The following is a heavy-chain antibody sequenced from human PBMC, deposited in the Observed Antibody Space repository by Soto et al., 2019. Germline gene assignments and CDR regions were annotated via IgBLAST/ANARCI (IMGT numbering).Heavy chain of an antibody. J-gene: IGHJ4*02. D-gene: IGHD6-19*01. CDR1: GYTFRDYG. Sequence: QVQLVQSGAEVKKPGASVKVSCKASGYTFRDYGISWVRQAPGQGLEWMGWISAFNGNTNYTKKFQDRFTVTADTSTNTAYMELRSLRSDDTAVYYCARDQQWLVPVPLNVDFWGPGTPVIVS. CDR2: ISAFNGNT. CDR3: ARDQQWLVPVPLNVDF. V-gene: IGHV1-18*01.